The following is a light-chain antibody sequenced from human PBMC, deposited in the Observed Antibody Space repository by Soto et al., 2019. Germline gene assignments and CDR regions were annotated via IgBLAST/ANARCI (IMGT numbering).Light chain of an antibody. Sequence: EIVLTQSPATLSLSPGERATLSCRASQSVSSYLAWYQQKPGQAPRLLIYDASNRATGIPARLSGSGYGTDFTLTISSLEPEDFAVYYCQQRGNWPRTFGQGTKLEIK. V-gene: IGKV3-11*01. J-gene: IGKJ2*01. CDR1: QSVSSY. CDR3: QQRGNWPRT. CDR2: DAS.